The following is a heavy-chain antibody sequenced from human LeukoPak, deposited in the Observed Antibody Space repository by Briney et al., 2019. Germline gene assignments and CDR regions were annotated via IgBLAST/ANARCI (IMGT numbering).Heavy chain of an antibody. CDR2: ISGRGEHT. Sequence: GGSPRLSCAASGFTFSIYAMNRVRQAPGKGLEWVSVISGRGEHTYYADSVEGRFTISRDNSNNTLYLQMNSLRAEDAAVYYCARDLSGDWYFDLWGRGTLVTVSS. D-gene: IGHD7-27*01. J-gene: IGHJ2*01. V-gene: IGHV3-23*01. CDR1: GFTFSIYA. CDR3: ARDLSGDWYFDL.